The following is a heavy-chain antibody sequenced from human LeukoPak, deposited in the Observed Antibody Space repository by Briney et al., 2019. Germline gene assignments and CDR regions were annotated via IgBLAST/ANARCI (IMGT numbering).Heavy chain of an antibody. J-gene: IGHJ6*02. Sequence: SQTLSLTCTVSGGSISSGDYYWSWIRQPPGKGLEWIGYLYYSGSTYYNPSLKSRVTISVDTSKHQFSLKLSSVTAADTAVYYCARRKSVGYCSSTSCYKYYYGMDVWGQGTTVTVSS. CDR2: LYYSGST. CDR1: GGSISSGDYY. D-gene: IGHD2-2*02. CDR3: ARRKSVGYCSSTSCYKYYYGMDV. V-gene: IGHV4-30-4*01.